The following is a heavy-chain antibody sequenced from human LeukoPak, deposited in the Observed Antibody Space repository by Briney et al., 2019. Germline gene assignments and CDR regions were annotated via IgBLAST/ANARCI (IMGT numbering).Heavy chain of an antibody. Sequence: GGSVRLLCGACGFTFSEYYMSWIRQARGKGREGVSYISSSGSNIYYADSVKGRFTISRDNAKNSLYLQMNSLRAEDTAVYYCARDLAPLHSNGMDVWGQGTTVTVSS. CDR3: ARDLAPLHSNGMDV. V-gene: IGHV3-11*01. D-gene: IGHD4-11*01. J-gene: IGHJ6*02. CDR2: ISSSGSNI. CDR1: GFTFSEYY.